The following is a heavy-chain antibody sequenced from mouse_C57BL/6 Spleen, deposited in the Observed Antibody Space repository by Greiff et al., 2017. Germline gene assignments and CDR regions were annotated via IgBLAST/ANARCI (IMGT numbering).Heavy chain of an antibody. CDR2: IIPSNGGT. CDR3: ARWEGYYAMDY. Sequence: QVQLQQPGTELVKPGASVKLSCKASGYTFTSYWMHWVKQRPGQGLEWIGNIIPSNGGTNYNEKFKSQATLTVDKSSSTAYMQLSSLTSEDSAVYYCARWEGYYAMDYWGPGTSVTVSS. CDR1: GYTFTSYW. J-gene: IGHJ4*01. V-gene: IGHV1-53*01. D-gene: IGHD4-1*01.